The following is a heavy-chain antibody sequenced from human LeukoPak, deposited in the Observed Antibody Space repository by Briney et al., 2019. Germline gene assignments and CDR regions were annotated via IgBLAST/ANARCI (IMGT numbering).Heavy chain of an antibody. CDR3: ARVGDSSGYYYYYMDV. CDR1: GFTFSSYA. Sequence: GGSLRLSCAASGFTFSSYAMHWVRQAPGKGLEWVAVISYDGSNKYYADSVKGRFTISRDNSKNTLYLQMNSLRAEDTAVYYCARVGDSSGYYYYYMDVWGKGTTVTVSS. J-gene: IGHJ6*03. CDR2: ISYDGSNK. V-gene: IGHV3-30-3*01. D-gene: IGHD6-13*01.